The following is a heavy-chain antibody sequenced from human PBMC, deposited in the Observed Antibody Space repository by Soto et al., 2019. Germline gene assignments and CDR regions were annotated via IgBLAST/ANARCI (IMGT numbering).Heavy chain of an antibody. CDR1: GFTFSGYS. D-gene: IGHD3-9*01. J-gene: IGHJ4*02. CDR3: AREDILGVRSFDY. Sequence: GGSLRLSCAASGFTFSGYSVNWVRQAPGKGLEWVSYISSGSKTIYYAESVKGRFTVSRDNARNSQYLQMNSLRDEDTAVYYCAREDILGVRSFDYWRQGTLVTVSS. CDR2: ISSGSKTI. V-gene: IGHV3-48*02.